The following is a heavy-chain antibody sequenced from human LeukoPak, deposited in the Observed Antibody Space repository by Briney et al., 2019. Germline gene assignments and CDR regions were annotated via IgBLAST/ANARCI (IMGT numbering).Heavy chain of an antibody. Sequence: PGGSPRLSCAASGFDVTSKYMTWVRQTPEKGLDWVSVIYYAASTLYAASVKGRFTISRDKSKNTLYLEMNSLRAEDTAVYYCARGDGYYYGSGSYCDFWGQGTLVTVSS. D-gene: IGHD3-10*01. V-gene: IGHV3-66*01. CDR3: ARGDGYYYGSGSYCDF. CDR1: GFDVTSKY. CDR2: IYYAAST. J-gene: IGHJ4*02.